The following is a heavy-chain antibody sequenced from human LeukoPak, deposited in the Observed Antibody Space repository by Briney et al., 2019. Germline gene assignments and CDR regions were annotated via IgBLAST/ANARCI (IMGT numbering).Heavy chain of an antibody. J-gene: IGHJ4*02. D-gene: IGHD1-26*01. Sequence: SETLSLTCTVSGGSISSDYWSWIRQPPGKGLEWIGYIHYIGSTNYNPSLKSRITISVDTSKSHFSLKLSSVTAADTAVYYCARVVGATGSSDYWGQGTLVTVSS. CDR2: IHYIGST. CDR1: GGSISSDY. V-gene: IGHV4-59*01. CDR3: ARVVGATGSSDY.